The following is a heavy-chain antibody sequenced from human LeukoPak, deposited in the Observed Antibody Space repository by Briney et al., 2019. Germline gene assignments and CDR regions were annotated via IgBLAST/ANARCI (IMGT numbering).Heavy chain of an antibody. J-gene: IGHJ4*02. Sequence: PSETLSLTCIVSGGSIGPYYWSWIRQAAGKGPEWNGRIYTTGTADYNPSLKGRVFLSVDTSKNQFSLKVTSVTAADTAVYYCAREGFGTILGGYWGQGTLVTVSS. V-gene: IGHV4-4*07. CDR1: GGSIGPYY. CDR3: AREGFGTILGGY. D-gene: IGHD3-10*01. CDR2: IYTTGTA.